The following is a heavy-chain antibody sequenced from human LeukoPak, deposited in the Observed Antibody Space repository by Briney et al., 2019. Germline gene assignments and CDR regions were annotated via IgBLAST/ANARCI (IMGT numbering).Heavy chain of an antibody. D-gene: IGHD3-22*01. J-gene: IGHJ4*02. CDR2: ISTTGGST. CDR3: AKHAKFYYDSSGYLDY. Sequence: PGGSLRLSCAACGFTFSSYAMSWVRKAPGKGLEWVSAISTTGGSTDYADSVKGRFTISRDNSKNTLYLQMNSLRAEDTAVYYCAKHAKFYYDSSGYLDYWGQGTLVTVSS. V-gene: IGHV3-23*01. CDR1: GFTFSSYA.